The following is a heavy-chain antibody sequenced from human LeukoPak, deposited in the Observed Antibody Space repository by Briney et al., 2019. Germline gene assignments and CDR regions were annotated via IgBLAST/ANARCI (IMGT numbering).Heavy chain of an antibody. V-gene: IGHV3-11*04. Sequence: GGSLRLSCAASGFTVSSNYMSWVRQAPGKGLEWVSYISSSGSTIYYADSVKGRFTISRDNAKNSLYLQMNSLRAEDTAVYYCARDSPRITIFGVAPYWGQGTLVTVSS. D-gene: IGHD3-3*01. CDR2: ISSSGSTI. CDR3: ARDSPRITIFGVAPY. J-gene: IGHJ4*02. CDR1: GFTVSSNY.